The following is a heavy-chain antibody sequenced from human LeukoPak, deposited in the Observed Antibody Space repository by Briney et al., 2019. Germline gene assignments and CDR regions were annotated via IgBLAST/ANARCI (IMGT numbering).Heavy chain of an antibody. J-gene: IGHJ6*03. CDR3: ARRSGYDRTPRPWDYYYMDV. CDR1: GFTFSSYG. CDR2: ISYDGSNK. V-gene: IGHV3-30*03. D-gene: IGHD3-3*01. Sequence: GGSLRLSCAASGFTFSSYGMHWVRQAPGKGLEWVAVISYDGSNKYYADSVKGRFTISRDNSKNTLYLQMNSLRAEDTAVYYCARRSGYDRTPRPWDYYYMDVWGKGTTVTVSS.